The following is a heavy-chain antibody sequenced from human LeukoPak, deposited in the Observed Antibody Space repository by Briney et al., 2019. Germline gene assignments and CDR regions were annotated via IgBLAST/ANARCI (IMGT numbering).Heavy chain of an antibody. D-gene: IGHD6-13*01. V-gene: IGHV3-21*01. CDR1: GFTFSTYS. CDR2: ISTSSRNI. Sequence: PGGSLRLSCLGSGFTFSTYSMNWVRQAPGKGLEWVSSISTSSRNIDYADSVKGRFTISRDNAQKSLYLQMNSLRAEDTAVYYCAREPTYSSSWYTSCDYWGQGTLVTVSS. J-gene: IGHJ4*02. CDR3: AREPTYSSSWYTSCDY.